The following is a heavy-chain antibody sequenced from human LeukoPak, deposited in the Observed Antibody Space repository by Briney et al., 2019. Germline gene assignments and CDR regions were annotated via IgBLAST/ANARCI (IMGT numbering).Heavy chain of an antibody. CDR3: AREAREPDGDSSGYFDY. J-gene: IGHJ4*02. D-gene: IGHD3-22*01. CDR1: GGSISSYY. V-gene: IGHV4-59*01. Sequence: SETLSLTCTVSGGSISSYYWSWIRQPPGKGLEWIGYIYYSGSTNYNPSLKSGVTISVDTSKNQFSLKLSSVTAADTAVYYCAREAREPDGDSSGYFDYWGQGTLVTVSS. CDR2: IYYSGST.